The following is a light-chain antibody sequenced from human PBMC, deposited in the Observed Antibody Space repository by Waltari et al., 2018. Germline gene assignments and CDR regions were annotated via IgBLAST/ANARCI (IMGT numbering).Light chain of an antibody. Sequence: DIQMTQSPSSLSASVGDRVTITCRASQDITNYLAWFQQKPGTAPKSLISAASSLQSGVPSKFRGSGSGTNFTLTISSLQPEDFATYYCQQFDSYPITFGQGTRLEIK. CDR2: AAS. J-gene: IGKJ5*01. V-gene: IGKV1-16*02. CDR1: QDITNY. CDR3: QQFDSYPIT.